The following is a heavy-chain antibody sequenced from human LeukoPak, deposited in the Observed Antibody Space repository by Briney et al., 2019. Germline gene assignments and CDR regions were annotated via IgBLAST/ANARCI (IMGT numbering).Heavy chain of an antibody. J-gene: IGHJ5*02. V-gene: IGHV4-59*01. CDR1: GGSINTYY. Sequence: SETLSLTCAVSGGSINTYYWNWLRQTPGKGREWIGSIYYSGRTNYNPSLKSRVTISVDTSKNQFSLRLTSVTAADTAIYNCVRDIRGGNYGNYRHWFDPWGQGTLVTVSS. CDR2: IYYSGRT. CDR3: VRDIRGGNYGNYRHWFDP. D-gene: IGHD4-17*01.